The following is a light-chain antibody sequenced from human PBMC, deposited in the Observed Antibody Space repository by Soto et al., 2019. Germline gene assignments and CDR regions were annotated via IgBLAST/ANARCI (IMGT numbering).Light chain of an antibody. Sequence: DIQLTQSPSTLSASVGDRVTITCRASQSISSWLAWYQQKPGKAPKLLIYDASSLESGVPSRFSGSGSGTEFTLTISSLQPDDFETYYCQQYNDFSGTFGQGTKVENK. CDR3: QQYNDFSGT. CDR1: QSISSW. V-gene: IGKV1-5*01. J-gene: IGKJ1*01. CDR2: DAS.